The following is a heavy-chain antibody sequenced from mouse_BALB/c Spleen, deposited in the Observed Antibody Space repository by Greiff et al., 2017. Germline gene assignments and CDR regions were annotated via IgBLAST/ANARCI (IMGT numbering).Heavy chain of an antibody. CDR3: ARGDGNYPY. V-gene: IGHV14-3*02. D-gene: IGHD2-1*01. Sequence: EVKLQESGAELVKPGASVKFSCTASGFTIKDTYMHWVQQRPEQGLEWIGRIDPANGNTNYDPKFQGKSTITADTSSNTAYLQLSSLTSEDTAVYYCARGDGNYPYWGQGTLVTVSA. J-gene: IGHJ3*01. CDR1: GFTIKDTY. CDR2: IDPANGNT.